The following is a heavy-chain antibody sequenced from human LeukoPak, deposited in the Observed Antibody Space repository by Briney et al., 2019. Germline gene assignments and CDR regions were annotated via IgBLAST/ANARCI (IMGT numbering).Heavy chain of an antibody. CDR2: VNPNSGGR. D-gene: IGHD6-13*01. CDR1: GYTFTGCY. J-gene: IGHJ4*02. CDR3: ARGNIAAAGTN. Sequence: GASVKVSFKASGYTFTGCYMHWVRQAPGPGLEWVGRVNPNSGGRNYAQKFQGRVTMTRDKSISTAYMKLSRLRSDDTAVYYCARGNIAAAGTNWGQGTLVTVSS. V-gene: IGHV1-2*06.